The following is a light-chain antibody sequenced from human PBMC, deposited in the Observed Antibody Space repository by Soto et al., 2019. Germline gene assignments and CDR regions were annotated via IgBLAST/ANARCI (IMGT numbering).Light chain of an antibody. J-gene: IGKJ5*01. Sequence: EEVMTQSPATLSVSPWEGSTLXXRASQTVSTNLAWYQQRPGQAPRXLIYDISNRATGVPARFSGRGSETEFTLTIRSLQSEDFAVYFCQQYNNWPSFGRGTRLEIK. CDR2: DIS. CDR1: QTVSTN. V-gene: IGKV3-15*01. CDR3: QQYNNWPS.